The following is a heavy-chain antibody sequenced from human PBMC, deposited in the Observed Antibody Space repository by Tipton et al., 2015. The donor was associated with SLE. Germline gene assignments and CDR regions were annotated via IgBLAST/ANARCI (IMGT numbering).Heavy chain of an antibody. D-gene: IGHD3-9*01. V-gene: IGHV4-4*07. J-gene: IGHJ5*02. CDR2: GYSSGST. Sequence: LRLSCTVSGSSISTNYWSWIRRPAGKGLEWIGRGYSSGSTDYNPSLESRVTMSIDTSKNEFSLKLRSVTAADTAIYYCAKDAHYNWLISGNWFDPWGQGSLVTVSS. CDR1: GSSISTNY. CDR3: AKDAHYNWLISGNWFDP.